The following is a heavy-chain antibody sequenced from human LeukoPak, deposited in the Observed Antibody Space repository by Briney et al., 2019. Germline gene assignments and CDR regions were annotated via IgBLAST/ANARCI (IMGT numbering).Heavy chain of an antibody. Sequence: TSETLSLTCAVYGGSFSGYYWSWIRQPPGKGLEWIGSISHSGSTFYTPSLRSRVTISLDTSRNQFSLKLNSVTAADTAVYYCARDTWKDYYYYFMDVWGKGTTVTVSS. CDR3: ARDTWKDYYYYFMDV. CDR2: ISHSGST. CDR1: GGSFSGYY. V-gene: IGHV4-34*01. D-gene: IGHD1-1*01. J-gene: IGHJ6*03.